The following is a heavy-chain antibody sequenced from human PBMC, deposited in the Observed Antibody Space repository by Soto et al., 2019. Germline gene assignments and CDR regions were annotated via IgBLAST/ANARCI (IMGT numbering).Heavy chain of an antibody. D-gene: IGHD4-4*01. V-gene: IGHV3-66*01. CDR1: GFTFSSNY. J-gene: IGHJ6*02. CDR3: AREATVTTPYDYYGMDV. Sequence: EVQLVESGGGLVQPGGSLRLSCAASGFTFSSNYMSWVRQAPGKGLEWVSVIYSGGSTYYADSVKGRFTISRDNSKNTLYLQMNSLRAEDTAVYYCAREATVTTPYDYYGMDVWGQGTTVTVSS. CDR2: IYSGGST.